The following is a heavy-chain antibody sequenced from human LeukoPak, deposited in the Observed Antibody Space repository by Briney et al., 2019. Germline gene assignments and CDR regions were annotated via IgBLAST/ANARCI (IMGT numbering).Heavy chain of an antibody. J-gene: IGHJ4*02. CDR1: GFTFSSYA. CDR3: ARDFPQWLVAYYFDY. V-gene: IGHV3-30*04. Sequence: GGSLRLSCAASGFTFSSYAMHWVRQAPGKGLEWVAVISYDGSNKYYTDSVKGRFTISRDNSKNTLHLQMNSLRAEDTAVYYCARDFPQWLVAYYFDYWGQGTLVTVSS. CDR2: ISYDGSNK. D-gene: IGHD6-19*01.